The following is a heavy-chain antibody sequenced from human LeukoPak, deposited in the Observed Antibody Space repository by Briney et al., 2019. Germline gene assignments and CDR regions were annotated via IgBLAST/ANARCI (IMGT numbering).Heavy chain of an antibody. Sequence: PGGSLRLSCAASGFTFSSYAMSWVRQAPGKGLEWVSAISGSGCSTYYADSVKGRFTISRDNSKNTLYLQMNSLRAEDTAVYYCAKGVRVCSSTSCLPLKYYYYGMDVWGQGTTVTVSS. D-gene: IGHD2-2*01. J-gene: IGHJ6*02. CDR2: ISGSGCST. CDR3: AKGVRVCSSTSCLPLKYYYYGMDV. CDR1: GFTFSSYA. V-gene: IGHV3-23*01.